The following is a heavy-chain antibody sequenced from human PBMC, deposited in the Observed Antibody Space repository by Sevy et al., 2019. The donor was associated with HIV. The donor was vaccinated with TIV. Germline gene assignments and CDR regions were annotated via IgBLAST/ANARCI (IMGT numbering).Heavy chain of an antibody. V-gene: IGHV3-23*01. CDR2: ISGSGGST. D-gene: IGHD4-17*01. Sequence: GGSLRLTCAASGFTFSSYAMSWVRQAPGKGLEWVSAISGSGGSTYYADSVKGRLTNSRDNSKNTLYLQMNSLRAEDTAVYYGAKMTTVTTRSGFDYWGQGTLVTVSS. J-gene: IGHJ4*02. CDR3: AKMTTVTTRSGFDY. CDR1: GFTFSSYA.